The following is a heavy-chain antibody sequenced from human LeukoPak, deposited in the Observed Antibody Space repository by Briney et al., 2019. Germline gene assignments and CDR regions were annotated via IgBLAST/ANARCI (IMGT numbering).Heavy chain of an antibody. J-gene: IGHJ4*02. Sequence: ASVKVSCKASGYTFTSYDINWVRQATGQGLEWMGWMNPNSGNTDYAQKFQGRVTMTWNTSISTPYIALSSLTSADTAVYYCPTGQLLIWGQGTLVTVSS. CDR1: GYTFTSYD. CDR2: MNPNSGNT. V-gene: IGHV1-8*01. CDR3: PTGQLLI. D-gene: IGHD2-2*01.